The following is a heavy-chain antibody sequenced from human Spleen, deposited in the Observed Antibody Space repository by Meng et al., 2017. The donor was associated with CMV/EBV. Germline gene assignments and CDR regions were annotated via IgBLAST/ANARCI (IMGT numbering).Heavy chain of an antibody. Sequence: GGSLRLSCAASGFIFSNYAMHWVRQAPGKGLEWVAVISHDGTYKYYSDSVKGRFTVSRDNSKNTLYLQVNSLRAEDTAVYYCAREYYDFSLVDFWGQGTLVTVSS. V-gene: IGHV3-30*04. CDR3: AREYYDFSLVDF. CDR2: ISHDGTYK. J-gene: IGHJ4*02. D-gene: IGHD3-3*01. CDR1: GFIFSNYA.